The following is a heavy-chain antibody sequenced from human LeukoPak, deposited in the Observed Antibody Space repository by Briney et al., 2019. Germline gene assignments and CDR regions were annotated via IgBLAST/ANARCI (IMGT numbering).Heavy chain of an antibody. V-gene: IGHV3-48*04. CDR3: ARGHYDVLAASYKWTPDY. CDR2: ISSSGSTI. D-gene: IGHD3-9*01. J-gene: IGHJ4*02. Sequence: GGPLRLSCAASGFTFSSYSMNWVRQAPGKGLEWVSYISSSGSTIYYADSVKGRFTISRDNAKNSLSLQLNSLRVEDTAVYYCARGHYDVLAASYKWTPDYWGQGTLVTVSS. CDR1: GFTFSSYS.